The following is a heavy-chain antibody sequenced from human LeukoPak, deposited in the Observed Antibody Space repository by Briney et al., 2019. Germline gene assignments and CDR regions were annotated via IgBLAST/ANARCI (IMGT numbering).Heavy chain of an antibody. CDR3: ATDYYDSSGYYTGSY. J-gene: IGHJ4*02. CDR2: ISRDSTTI. D-gene: IGHD3-22*01. Sequence: PRGSLRLSCAASGFTFSSFHINWVRQAPGKGLEWLSYISRDSTTIYYADSVKGRFTISRDNAKNSLYLQMNSLRAEDTAVYHCATDYYDSSGYYTGSYWGQGTLVTVSS. CDR1: GFTFSSFH. V-gene: IGHV3-48*01.